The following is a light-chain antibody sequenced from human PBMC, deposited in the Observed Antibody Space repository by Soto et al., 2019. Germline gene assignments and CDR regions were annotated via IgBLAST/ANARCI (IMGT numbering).Light chain of an antibody. CDR1: QRISTY. Sequence: DIQMTQSPSSLTASVGDRVTITCXASQRISTYLNWYQQKPGKAPKLLIYAASSLQSGVPSRFSGSGSGTDFTLTIGSLQPEDFATYFCQQSYSTPPWTFGQGTKVDIK. CDR2: AAS. V-gene: IGKV1-39*01. CDR3: QQSYSTPPWT. J-gene: IGKJ1*01.